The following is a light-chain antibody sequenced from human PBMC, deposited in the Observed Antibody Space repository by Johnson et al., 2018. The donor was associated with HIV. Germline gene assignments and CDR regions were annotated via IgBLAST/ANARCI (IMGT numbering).Light chain of an antibody. CDR1: SSNIVNNS. CDR3: GTWDNSLKAEV. Sequence: QSVLTQPPSVSAAPGQKVTIYCSGSSSNIVNNSVSLYQQLPGTAPKLLIYDTNKRPSGIPDRLSGSKSGTSATLGITGLQTGDEAVYYCGTWDNSLKAEVFGTGPKFTVL. V-gene: IGLV1-51*01. CDR2: DTN. J-gene: IGLJ1*01.